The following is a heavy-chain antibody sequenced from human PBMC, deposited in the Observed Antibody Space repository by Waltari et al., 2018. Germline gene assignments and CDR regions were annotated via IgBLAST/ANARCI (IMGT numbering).Heavy chain of an antibody. J-gene: IGHJ4*02. Sequence: QLQESGPRLVKPSETLSLTCSVSGGSLSSPWWSWIRQPAGKGLEWIGRIYISGTTNKTPSLESRITVSLDTPKNQFSLKLTSVSAADTAVYYCARQATSWSGFDYWGPGIQVTVSS. CDR1: GGSLSSPW. V-gene: IGHV4-4*07. CDR2: IYISGTT. CDR3: ARQATSWSGFDY. D-gene: IGHD2-15*01.